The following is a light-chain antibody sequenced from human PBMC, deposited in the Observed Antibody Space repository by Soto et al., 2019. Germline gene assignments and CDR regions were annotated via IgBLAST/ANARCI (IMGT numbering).Light chain of an antibody. CDR1: QSVSSN. V-gene: IGKV3-15*01. CDR2: GAS. CDR3: QQYNNWPGWT. Sequence: EIVMTQSPATLSVSPVERATLSCRASQSVSSNLAWFQQKPGQAPRLLIYGASTRATGVPARFSGSGSGTEFTLNISSLQSEDFAVYYCQQYNNWPGWTFGQGTKVEIK. J-gene: IGKJ1*01.